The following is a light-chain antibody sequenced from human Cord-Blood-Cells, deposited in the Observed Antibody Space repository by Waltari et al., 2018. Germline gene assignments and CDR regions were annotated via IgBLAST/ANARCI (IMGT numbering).Light chain of an antibody. Sequence: DIQMTQSPYSLSASVGDRVTITCQASQDISNYLNWYQQKPGKAPKLLIYDASNLETGVPSRFSGSGSRTDFTFTISSLQPEDIATYYCQQYDNLPLTFGGGTKVEIK. J-gene: IGKJ4*01. CDR3: QQYDNLPLT. V-gene: IGKV1-33*01. CDR2: DAS. CDR1: QDISNY.